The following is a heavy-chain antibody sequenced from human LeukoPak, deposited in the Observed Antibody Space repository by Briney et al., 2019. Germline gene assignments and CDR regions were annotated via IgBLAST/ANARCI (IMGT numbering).Heavy chain of an antibody. CDR2: INWNGGST. CDR1: GFTFDDYG. D-gene: IGHD3-3*01. V-gene: IGHV3-20*04. CDR3: ARDGSFWSGYPYYFDY. J-gene: IGHJ4*02. Sequence: GGSLRLSCAASGFTFDDYGMSWVRQAPGKGLEWVSGINWNGGSTGYADSVEGRFTISRDNAKNSLYLQVNSLRAEDTAVYYCARDGSFWSGYPYYFDYWGQGTLVTVSS.